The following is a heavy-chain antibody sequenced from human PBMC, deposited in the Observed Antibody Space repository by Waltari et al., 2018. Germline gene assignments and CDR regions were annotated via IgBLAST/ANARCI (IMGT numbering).Heavy chain of an antibody. V-gene: IGHV2-5*01. Sequence: QITLKESGPTLVKPTQTLTLTCTFSGFSLSTSGVGVGWIRHPPGKALEWLALIYWNDDKRYSPSLKSRLTITKDTSKNQVVLTMTNMDPVDTATYYCAHSLRFRGYSFLRDQKNFDYWGQGTLVTVSS. CDR3: AHSLRFRGYSFLRDQKNFDY. CDR1: GFSLSTSGVG. CDR2: IYWNDDK. D-gene: IGHD3-22*01. J-gene: IGHJ4*02.